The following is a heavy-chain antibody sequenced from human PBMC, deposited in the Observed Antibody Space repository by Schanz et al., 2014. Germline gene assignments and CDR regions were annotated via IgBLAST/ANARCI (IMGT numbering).Heavy chain of an antibody. Sequence: QVQLVQSGAEVKKPGASVKVSCKASGHPFTAYYMHWVRQAPGQGLEWMGRINPNSGDTHSAQKFQGRVTMTWDRSISTANMELSRLRSDDTAVYYCARENKDYDSILNKFFHYGLDLWGQGTTVTVSS. D-gene: IGHD3-3*02. CDR1: GHPFTAYY. CDR2: INPNSGDT. CDR3: ARENKDYDSILNKFFHYGLDL. V-gene: IGHV1-2*06. J-gene: IGHJ6*02.